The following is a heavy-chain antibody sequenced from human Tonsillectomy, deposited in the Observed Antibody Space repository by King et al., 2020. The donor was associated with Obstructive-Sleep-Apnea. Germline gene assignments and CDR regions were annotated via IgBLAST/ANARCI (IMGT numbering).Heavy chain of an antibody. D-gene: IGHD3-10*01. CDR3: AKDGGSGSYYAAFSADAFDI. J-gene: IGHJ3*02. V-gene: IGHV3-30*02. CDR1: GFTFSSYG. Sequence: VQLVESGGGVVQPGRSLRLSCAASGFTFSSYGMHWVRQAPGKGLEWVAFIRYDGSNKYYADSVKGRFTISRDNSKNTLYLQMNSLRAEDTAVYYCAKDGGSGSYYAAFSADAFDIWGQGTMVTVSS. CDR2: IRYDGSNK.